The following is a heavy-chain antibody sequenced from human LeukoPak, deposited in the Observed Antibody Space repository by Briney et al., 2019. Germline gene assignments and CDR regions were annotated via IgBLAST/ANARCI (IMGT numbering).Heavy chain of an antibody. Sequence: ASVKVSCKASGGTFSSYAISWVRQAPGQGLEWMGWINPNSGGTNYAQKFQGRVTMTRDTSISTAYMELSRLRSDDTAVYYCAREPAHRGWFDYWGQGTLVTVSS. CDR1: GGTFSSYA. CDR2: INPNSGGT. V-gene: IGHV1-2*02. CDR3: AREPAHRGWFDY. J-gene: IGHJ4*02. D-gene: IGHD6-19*01.